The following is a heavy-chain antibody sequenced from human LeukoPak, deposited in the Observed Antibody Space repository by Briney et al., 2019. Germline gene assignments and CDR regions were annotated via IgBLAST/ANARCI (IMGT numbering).Heavy chain of an antibody. CDR3: ARAYCGGDCYRPYYFDY. V-gene: IGHV1-2*02. CDR1: GYTFTGYY. CDR2: INPNSGGT. D-gene: IGHD2-21*01. J-gene: IGHJ4*02. Sequence: GASVKVSCKASGYTFTGYYMHWVRQAPGQGLEWMGWINPNSGGTNYAQKFQGRVTMTRDTSISTAYMELSRLRSDDTAVYYCARAYCGGDCYRPYYFDYWGQGTLVTVSS.